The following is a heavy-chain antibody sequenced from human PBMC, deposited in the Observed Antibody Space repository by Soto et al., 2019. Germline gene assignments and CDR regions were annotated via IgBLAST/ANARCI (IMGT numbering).Heavy chain of an antibody. V-gene: IGHV3-73*02. Sequence: EVQLVESGGGLVQPGGSLRLSCAASGFTFSGSSMHWVRQASGKGLEWVARSRSKANNYATTYAASVKGRFTISRDESRNTTYLQMNSLKTEDTAIYYGASLIYDSSNFYDNDYWGQGTLVTVSS. J-gene: IGHJ4*02. D-gene: IGHD3-22*01. CDR3: ASLIYDSSNFYDNDY. CDR1: GFTFSGSS. CDR2: SRSKANNYAT.